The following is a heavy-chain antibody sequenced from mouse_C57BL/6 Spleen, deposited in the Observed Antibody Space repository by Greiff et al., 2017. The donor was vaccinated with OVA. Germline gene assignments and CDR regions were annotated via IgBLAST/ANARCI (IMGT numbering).Heavy chain of an antibody. Sequence: EVKLMESGAELVRPGASVKLSCTASGFNIKDDYMHWVKQRPEQGLEWIGWIDPENGDTEYASKFQGKATITADTSSNTAYLQLSSLTSEDTAVYYCTLVATYYFDYWGQGTTLTVSS. CDR1: GFNIKDDY. D-gene: IGHD1-1*01. CDR2: IDPENGDT. CDR3: TLVATYYFDY. J-gene: IGHJ2*01. V-gene: IGHV14-4*01.